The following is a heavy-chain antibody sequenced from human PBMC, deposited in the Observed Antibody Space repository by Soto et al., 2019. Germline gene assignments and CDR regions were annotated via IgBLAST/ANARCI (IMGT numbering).Heavy chain of an antibody. CDR1: GFTFSSYG. V-gene: IGHV3-30*03. D-gene: IGHD2-21*02. CDR2: ISYDGSNK. Sequence: GGSLRLSCAASGFTFSSYGMHWVRQAPGKGLEWVAVISYDGSNKYYADSVKGRFTISRDNSKNTLYLQMNSLRAEDTAVYYCARTYCGGDCYSAGLDEYYYYGMDVWGQGTTVTVSS. CDR3: ARTYCGGDCYSAGLDEYYYYGMDV. J-gene: IGHJ6*02.